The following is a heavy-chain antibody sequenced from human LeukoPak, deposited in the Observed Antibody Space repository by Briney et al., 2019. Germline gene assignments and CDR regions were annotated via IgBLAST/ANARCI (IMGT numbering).Heavy chain of an antibody. V-gene: IGHV4-39*07. CDR3: ARPIAAEPVVTAIPGGYNWFDP. Sequence: PSETLSLTCTVSGGSINSNSYYWGWIRQPPGKGLEWIGSIYYSGSTYYNPSLKSRVTISVDTSKNQFSLKLSSVTAADTAVYYCARPIAAEPVVTAIPGGYNWFDPWGQGTLVTVSS. CDR1: GGSINSNSYY. D-gene: IGHD2-21*02. CDR2: IYYSGST. J-gene: IGHJ5*02.